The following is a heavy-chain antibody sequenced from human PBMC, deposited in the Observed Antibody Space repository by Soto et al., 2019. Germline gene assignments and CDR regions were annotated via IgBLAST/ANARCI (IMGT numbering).Heavy chain of an antibody. CDR3: ASSTSFGYYCGMDV. CDR2: IYPGDSDT. D-gene: IGHD2-2*01. J-gene: IGHJ6*02. CDR1: GYSFATYW. Sequence: CLKLTCKGSGYSFATYWIGWVRLMPGKGLEWMGIIYPGDSDTRYSPSFQGRVTISADKSISTAHLQWSSLKASDTAMYYCASSTSFGYYCGMDVWGQGTTVTV. V-gene: IGHV5-51*01.